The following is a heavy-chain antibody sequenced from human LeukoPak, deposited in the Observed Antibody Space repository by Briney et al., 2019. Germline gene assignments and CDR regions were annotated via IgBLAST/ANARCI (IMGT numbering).Heavy chain of an antibody. CDR3: ARDPRIGYCSGGTCSFLDY. V-gene: IGHV3-33*01. J-gene: IGHJ4*02. CDR2: IWYDGSNK. Sequence: PGGSLRLSCAASGFTFSNYGMHWVRQAPGKGLEWVAVIWYDGSNKYYADSVKGRFTISRDNSKNTLYLQMNSLRAVDTAVYYCARDPRIGYCSGGTCSFLDYWGQGTLVTVSS. CDR1: GFTFSNYG. D-gene: IGHD2-15*01.